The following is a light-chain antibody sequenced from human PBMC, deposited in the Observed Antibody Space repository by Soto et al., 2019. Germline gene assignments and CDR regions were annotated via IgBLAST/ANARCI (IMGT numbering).Light chain of an antibody. CDR3: SSFTTIGTWV. Sequence: QSVLTQPASVSGSPGQSITISCTGTSSDVGDRNYVSWYQQHPGKAPKLMIYEVNNRPSGVSYRFSGSKSGNTASLTISGLQAEDEADYYCSSFTTIGTWVFGGGTKLTVL. CDR1: SSDVGDRNY. J-gene: IGLJ3*02. V-gene: IGLV2-14*01. CDR2: EVN.